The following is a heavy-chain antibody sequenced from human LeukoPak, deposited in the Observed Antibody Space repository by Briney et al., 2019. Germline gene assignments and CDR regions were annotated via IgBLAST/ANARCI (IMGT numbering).Heavy chain of an antibody. CDR3: AKVMHSSSWYVNLYYYYGMDV. V-gene: IGHV3-23*01. Sequence: GGSLRLSCAASGFTFSSYAMSWVRQAPGKGLEWVSAISGSGGSTYYADSVKGRFTISRDNSKNTLYLQMNSLRAEDTAVYYCAKVMHSSSWYVNLYYYYGMDVWGQGTTVTVSS. CDR1: GFTFSSYA. J-gene: IGHJ6*02. CDR2: ISGSGGST. D-gene: IGHD6-13*01.